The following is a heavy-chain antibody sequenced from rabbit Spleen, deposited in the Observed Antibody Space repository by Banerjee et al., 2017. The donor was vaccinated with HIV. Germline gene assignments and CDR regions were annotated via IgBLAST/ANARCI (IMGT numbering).Heavy chain of an antibody. V-gene: IGHV1S21*01. CDR1: GFSLFMYW. Sequence: EQLVESGGGLVQPGGSLTLICKASGFSLFMYWMCWVRQAPGKGLEWIACIYAGDGSTDYANWVNGRFTISKTSSTVDLKMTSLTAADTATYFCARDAGSGDYIDGYFNLWGQGTLVTVS. J-gene: IGHJ4*01. D-gene: IGHD8-1*01. CDR3: ARDAGSGDYIDGYFNL. CDR2: IYAGDGST.